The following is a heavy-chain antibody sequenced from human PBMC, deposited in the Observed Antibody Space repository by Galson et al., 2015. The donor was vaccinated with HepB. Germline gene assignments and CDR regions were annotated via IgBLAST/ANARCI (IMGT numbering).Heavy chain of an antibody. CDR3: SRIQSGVSGLGYDY. CDR2: IDWDDDQ. Sequence: PALVIPTQILTLTCTFSGFSLSTSGMCVSWIRQPPWKALEWLARIDWDDDQYYSTSVKTRLTISKDTAKNQVVLTMTNMDPVDPATYYCSRIQSGVSGLGYDYWGQGTLVTVSS. J-gene: IGHJ4*02. V-gene: IGHV2-70*11. CDR1: GFSLSTSGMC. D-gene: IGHD4-17*01.